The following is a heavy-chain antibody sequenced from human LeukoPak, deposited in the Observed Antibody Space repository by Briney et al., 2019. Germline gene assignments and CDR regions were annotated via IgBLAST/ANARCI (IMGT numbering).Heavy chain of an antibody. V-gene: IGHV3-48*03. CDR3: AELGITMIGGV. D-gene: IGHD3-10*02. J-gene: IGHJ6*04. CDR1: GFTFSSYA. CDR2: ISSSGSTI. Sequence: TGRSLRLSCAASGFTFSSYAIHWVRQAPGKGLEWVSYISSSGSTIYYADSVKGRFTISRDNAKNSLYLQMNSLRAEDAAVYYCAELGITMIGGVWGKGTTVTISS.